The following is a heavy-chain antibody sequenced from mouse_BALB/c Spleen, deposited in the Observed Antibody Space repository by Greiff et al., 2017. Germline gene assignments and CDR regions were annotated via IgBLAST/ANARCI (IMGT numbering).Heavy chain of an antibody. CDR3: ARHLGANYFDY. D-gene: IGHD4-1*01. V-gene: IGHV5-6*01. CDR2: ISSGGSYT. J-gene: IGHJ2*01. CDR1: GFTFSSYG. Sequence: EVKLQESGGDLVKPGGSLKLSCAASGFTFSSYGMSWVRQTPDKRLEWVATISSGGSYTYYPDSVKGRFTISRDNAKNTLYLQMSSLKSEDTAMYYCARHLGANYFDYWGQGTTLTVSS.